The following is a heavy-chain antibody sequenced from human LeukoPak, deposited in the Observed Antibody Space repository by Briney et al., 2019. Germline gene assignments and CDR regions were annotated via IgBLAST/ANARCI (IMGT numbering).Heavy chain of an antibody. CDR1: GFTFSGSA. V-gene: IGHV3-73*01. J-gene: IGHJ4*02. CDR3: SRDRGYGPEG. Sequence: GGSLRLSCAGSGFTFSGSAIHWVRHTSEKRLEWVGRIRGEGNNYATASAASVKGRVTISRDDSKNTTYLQMNSLKIEDTAVYHCSRDRGYGPEGWGQGALVSVSS. CDR2: IRGEGNNYAT. D-gene: IGHD5-12*01.